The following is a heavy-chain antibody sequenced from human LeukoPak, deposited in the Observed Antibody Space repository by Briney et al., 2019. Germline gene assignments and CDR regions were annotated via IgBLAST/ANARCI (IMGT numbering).Heavy chain of an antibody. Sequence: GGSLRLSCAASGFTFSSYWMSWVRQAPGKGLEWVANIKQDGSEKYYVDSVKGRFTISKDNAKTSLYLQMNSLRGEDTAVYYCARVVFPSRVSDYWGQGTLDTVSS. V-gene: IGHV3-7*01. J-gene: IGHJ4*02. CDR1: GFTFSSYW. CDR2: IKQDGSEK. CDR3: ARVVFPSRVSDY. D-gene: IGHD2-21*01.